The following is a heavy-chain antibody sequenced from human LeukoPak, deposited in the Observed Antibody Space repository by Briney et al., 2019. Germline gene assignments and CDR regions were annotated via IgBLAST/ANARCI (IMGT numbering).Heavy chain of an antibody. D-gene: IGHD6-13*01. CDR1: GFTVSSNF. V-gene: IGHV3-53*05. CDR2: LYSGATT. J-gene: IGHJ4*02. Sequence: GGSLRLSCAVSGFTVSSNFLNWVRQAPGRGLEWASVLYSGATTFYADSVKGRFTISRDNSKNTLYLQMNSLRPDDTAVYYCASPSPGGPAAGLFDYWGQGTLVTVSS. CDR3: ASPSPGGPAAGLFDY.